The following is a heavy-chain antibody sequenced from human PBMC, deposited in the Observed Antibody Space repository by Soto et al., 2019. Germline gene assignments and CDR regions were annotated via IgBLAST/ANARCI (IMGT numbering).Heavy chain of an antibody. J-gene: IGHJ4*02. D-gene: IGHD6-19*01. V-gene: IGHV3-9*01. Sequence: GGSLRLSCAASGFTFDDYAMHWVRQAPGKGLEWVSGISWNSGSIGYADSVKGRFTISRDNAKNSLYLQMNSLRAEDTALYYCAKLAVAGHNPNSGQATLVTVSS. CDR1: GFTFDDYA. CDR2: ISWNSGSI. CDR3: AKLAVAGHNPN.